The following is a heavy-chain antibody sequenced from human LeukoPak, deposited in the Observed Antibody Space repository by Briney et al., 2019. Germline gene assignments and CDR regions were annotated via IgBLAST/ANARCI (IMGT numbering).Heavy chain of an antibody. CDR2: IWYDGSNK. V-gene: IGHV3-33*06. CDR1: GFTFSSYG. Sequence: GGSLRLSCAASGFTFSSYGMHWVRQAPGKGLEWVAAIWYDGSNKYYADSVKGRFTISRDNSKNTLYLQMNSLRAEDTAVYYCAKSLGTGTTAAEYFQHWGQGTLVTVSS. D-gene: IGHD1-7*01. CDR3: AKSLGTGTTAAEYFQH. J-gene: IGHJ1*01.